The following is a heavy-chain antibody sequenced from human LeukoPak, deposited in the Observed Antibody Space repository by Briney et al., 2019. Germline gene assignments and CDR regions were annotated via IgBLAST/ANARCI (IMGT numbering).Heavy chain of an antibody. V-gene: IGHV5-10-1*01. Sequence: GASLQISCKGSGSIFTSYWISWVRQLPGKGLEWMGRIDPSDSYTNYSPSFQGHVTISADKSISTAYLQWCSLKASDTAMYYCARHYGGNWLDPWGQGTLVTVSS. J-gene: IGHJ5*02. CDR1: GSIFTSYW. CDR3: ARHYGGNWLDP. CDR2: IDPSDSYT. D-gene: IGHD4-23*01.